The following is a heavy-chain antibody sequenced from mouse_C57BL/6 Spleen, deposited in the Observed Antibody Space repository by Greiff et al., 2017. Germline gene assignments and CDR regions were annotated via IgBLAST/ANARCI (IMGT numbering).Heavy chain of an antibody. V-gene: IGHV1-59*01. CDR2: IDPSDSYT. CDR3: ARGGTADY. CDR1: GYTFTSYW. J-gene: IGHJ2*01. Sequence: QVQLQQSGAELVRPGTSVKLSCKASGYTFTSYWMHWVKQRPGQGLEWIGVIDPSDSYTNYNQKFKGKATLTVDTSSSTAYMQLSSLTSEDSAVYYCARGGTADYWGQGTTLTVSS. D-gene: IGHD1-2*01.